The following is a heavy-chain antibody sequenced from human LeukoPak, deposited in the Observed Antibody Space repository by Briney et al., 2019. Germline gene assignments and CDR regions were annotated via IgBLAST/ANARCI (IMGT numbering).Heavy chain of an antibody. J-gene: IGHJ4*02. V-gene: IGHV3-23*01. Sequence: GGSLRLSCAASGFTFDDYGMSWVRQAPGKGLEWVSAISGGGGSTYYADSVKGRFTISRDNSKNTLYLQMNSLRAEDTAVYHCAKRGADSGGNSALVHFDFWGQGTLVTVSS. D-gene: IGHD4-23*01. CDR3: AKRGADSGGNSALVHFDF. CDR1: GFTFDDYG. CDR2: ISGGGGST.